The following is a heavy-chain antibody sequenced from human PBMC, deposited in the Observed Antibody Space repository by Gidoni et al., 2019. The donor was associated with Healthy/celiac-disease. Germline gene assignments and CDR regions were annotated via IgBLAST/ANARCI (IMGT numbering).Heavy chain of an antibody. D-gene: IGHD2-15*01. Sequence: QVQLVQSGAEVKKPGSSVKVSCKASGCTFSSYAISWVRQAPGQGLEWMGGIIPIFGTANYEQKFQGRVTITADESTSTAYMELSSLRSEDTAVYYCARDIVVVVAATSYGMDVWGQGTTVTVSS. V-gene: IGHV1-69*01. J-gene: IGHJ6*02. CDR2: IIPIFGTA. CDR3: ARDIVVVVAATSYGMDV. CDR1: GCTFSSYA.